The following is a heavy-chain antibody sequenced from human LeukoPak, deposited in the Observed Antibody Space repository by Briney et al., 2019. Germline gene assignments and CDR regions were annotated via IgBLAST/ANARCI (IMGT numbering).Heavy chain of an antibody. V-gene: IGHV3-21*01. D-gene: IGHD6-13*01. CDR2: ISSSSSYI. CDR1: GFTFSTYS. CDR3: ARDRESSSWFDY. Sequence: KSGGSLRLSCAASGFTFSTYSMNWVRQAPGKGLEWVSSISSSSSYIYYADSVKGRFTISRDNAKNSLYLQMNSLRAEDTAVYYCARDRESSSWFDYWGQGTLVTVSS. J-gene: IGHJ4*02.